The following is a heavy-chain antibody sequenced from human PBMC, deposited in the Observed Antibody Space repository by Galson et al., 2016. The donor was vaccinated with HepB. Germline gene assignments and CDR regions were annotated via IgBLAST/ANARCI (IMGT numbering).Heavy chain of an antibody. CDR3: GAEYPDSAGYHGFQY. D-gene: IGHD3-22*01. Sequence: SLRLSCAASGLTFSSYGMHWVRQAPGKGLEWMASLSYGGINQYYADSAKGRFTISRDISKNTLYLQINTLSAEDTAIYYCGAEYPDSAGYHGFQYWGQGTLVTASS. CDR1: GLTFSSYG. CDR2: LSYGGINQ. J-gene: IGHJ4*02. V-gene: IGHV3-30*03.